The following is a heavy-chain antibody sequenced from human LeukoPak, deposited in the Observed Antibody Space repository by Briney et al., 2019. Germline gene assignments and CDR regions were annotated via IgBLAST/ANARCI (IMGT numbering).Heavy chain of an antibody. CDR3: ARRKGEISSMVRGEKRGPFDY. D-gene: IGHD3-10*01. CDR1: GFTFSNAW. V-gene: IGHV3-15*01. J-gene: IGHJ4*02. Sequence: GRSLRLSCAASGFTFSNAWMSWVRQAPGKGLEWVGHIKSKTDGGTTDYAAPVKGRFTISRDDSKNTLYLQMNGLKTEDTAVYYCARRKGEISSMVRGEKRGPFDYWGQGTLVTVSS. CDR2: IKSKTDGGTT.